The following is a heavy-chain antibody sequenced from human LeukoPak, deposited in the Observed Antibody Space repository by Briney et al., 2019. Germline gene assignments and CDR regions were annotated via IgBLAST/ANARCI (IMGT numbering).Heavy chain of an antibody. V-gene: IGHV4-4*02. Sequence: SGTLSLTWAVSGDSITTSGWWSWARQPPGKGLEWLGEIYHGGTTNYNPSLKSRVIMSVDKSKNHFSLKLTSVTAADTAVYYCATYLYGGDYGSYYFEYWGQGTLVTVSS. CDR2: IYHGGTT. J-gene: IGHJ4*02. CDR1: GDSITTSGW. D-gene: IGHD4-23*01. CDR3: ATYLYGGDYGSYYFEY.